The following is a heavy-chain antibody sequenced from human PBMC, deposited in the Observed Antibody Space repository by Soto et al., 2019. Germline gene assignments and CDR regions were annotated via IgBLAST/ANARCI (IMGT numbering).Heavy chain of an antibody. CDR1: GYTFTSYG. CDR3: ARAPPESVVADYIWGSTLPREYNWFDP. D-gene: IGHD3-16*01. CDR2: ISAYNGNT. V-gene: IGHV1-18*01. Sequence: ASVKVSCKASGYTFTSYGISWVRQAPGQGLEWMGWISAYNGNTNYAQKLQGRVTMTTDTSTSTAYMELRSLRSDDTAVYYCARAPPESVVADYIWGSTLPREYNWFDPWGQGTLVTVSS. J-gene: IGHJ5*02.